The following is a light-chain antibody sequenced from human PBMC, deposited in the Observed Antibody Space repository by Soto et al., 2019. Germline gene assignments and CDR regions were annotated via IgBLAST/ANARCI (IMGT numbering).Light chain of an antibody. CDR2: GSS. CDR1: PSVSSSH. J-gene: IGKJ5*01. Sequence: IVLTPSPCTLSYSPWERATLYCRASPSVSSSHLAWYPPKPGPAPRLLISGSSSRATGIPDRFSRNGSGTDFTLTISRLEPEDFAVYYCQQYNNRPATCGQGTRRET. V-gene: IGKV3-20*01. CDR3: QQYNNRPAT.